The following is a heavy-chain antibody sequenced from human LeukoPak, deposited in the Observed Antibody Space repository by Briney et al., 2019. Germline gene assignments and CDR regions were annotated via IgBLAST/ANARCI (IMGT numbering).Heavy chain of an antibody. D-gene: IGHD1-26*01. CDR1: GFTFSSYA. Sequence: PGGSLRLSCAASGFTFSSYAMHWVRQAPGKGLEWVAVISYDGSNKYYADSVKGRFTISRDNSKNTLYLQMNSLRAEDTAVYYCARAITLDWELLPSGPDYWGQGTLVTVSS. CDR3: ARAITLDWELLPSGPDY. V-gene: IGHV3-30*01. CDR2: ISYDGSNK. J-gene: IGHJ4*02.